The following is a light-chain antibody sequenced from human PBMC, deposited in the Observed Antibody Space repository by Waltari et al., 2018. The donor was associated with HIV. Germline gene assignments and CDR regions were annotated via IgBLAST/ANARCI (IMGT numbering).Light chain of an antibody. V-gene: IGKV2-28*01. CDR2: LSS. CDR3: MQALQTPLT. Sequence: DIVVTPSRISVPVTPGERASISCRSSQSLLHSNGHNYLDWYMPKPGQSPPLLNYLSSNRASGVPYRFSGSGSGTDSTLKISRVEAEDVGVYYCMQALQTPLTFGGGTKVEIK. CDR1: QSLLHSNGHNY. J-gene: IGKJ4*01.